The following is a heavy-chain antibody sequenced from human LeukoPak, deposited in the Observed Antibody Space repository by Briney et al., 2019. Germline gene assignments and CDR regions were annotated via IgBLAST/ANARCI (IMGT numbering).Heavy chain of an antibody. V-gene: IGHV3-13*01. Sequence: GGSLRLSCAASGFTFSSYDMHWVRHATGKGLEWVSAIGTAGDTYYPGSVKGRFTISRENAKNSLYLQMNSLRAGDTAVYYCARVRKYSGYYSWYFDLCGRGTLVTVSS. CDR2: IGTAGDT. D-gene: IGHD5-12*01. CDR1: GFTFSSYD. J-gene: IGHJ2*01. CDR3: ARVRKYSGYYSWYFDL.